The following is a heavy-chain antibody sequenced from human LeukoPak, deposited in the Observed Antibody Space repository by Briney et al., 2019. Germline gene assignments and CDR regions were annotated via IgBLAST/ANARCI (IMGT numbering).Heavy chain of an antibody. J-gene: IGHJ4*02. D-gene: IGHD1-26*01. Sequence: GGSLRLSCAASGFTFTTYTMTWVRQAPGKGLEWVSAISGSGGRTNYADSVKGRFNISRDNSKNTLYLEMDSLRAEDTAVYYCAKDKSPWAYYFDYWGREPWSPSPQ. CDR1: GFTFTTYT. CDR3: AKDKSPWAYYFDY. V-gene: IGHV3-23*01. CDR2: ISGSGGRT.